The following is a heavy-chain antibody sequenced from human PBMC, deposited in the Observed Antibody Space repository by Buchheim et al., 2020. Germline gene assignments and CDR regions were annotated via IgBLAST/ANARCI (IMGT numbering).Heavy chain of an antibody. Sequence: QVQLQESGPGLVKPSETLSLTCAVSGASISSYYWSWIRQPPGKGLEWIGYIYYSGSTNYNLSLKSRVTISVDTSKNQFSLELSSVTAADTAVYYCARVKSFSFGVVTHNWFDPWGQGTL. CDR3: ARVKSFSFGVVTHNWFDP. V-gene: IGHV4-59*01. D-gene: IGHD3-3*01. J-gene: IGHJ5*02. CDR1: GASISSYY. CDR2: IYYSGST.